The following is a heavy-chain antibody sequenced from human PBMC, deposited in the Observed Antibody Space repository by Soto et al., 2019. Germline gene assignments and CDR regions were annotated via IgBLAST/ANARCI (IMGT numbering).Heavy chain of an antibody. D-gene: IGHD1-26*01. CDR2: INPSGGST. Sequence: GASVKVSCKASGYTFTSYYMHWVRQAPGQGLEWIGIINPSGGSTSYAQKFQGRVTMTRDTSTSTVYMELSSLRSEDTAVYYCAREILGGSYFNHHGATFQHWGQRTLVTVSS. J-gene: IGHJ1*01. V-gene: IGHV1-46*01. CDR3: AREILGGSYFNHHGATFQH. CDR1: GYTFTSYY.